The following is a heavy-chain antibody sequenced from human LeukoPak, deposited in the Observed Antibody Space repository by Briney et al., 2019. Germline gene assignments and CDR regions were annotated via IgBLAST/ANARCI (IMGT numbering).Heavy chain of an antibody. CDR3: ARDREPGIPVD. CDR1: GFTFSSYA. V-gene: IGHV3-30*02. J-gene: IGHJ4*02. D-gene: IGHD6-19*01. CDR2: IQWDGSNK. Sequence: GGSLRLSCAASGFTFSSYAMHWVRQAPGKGLEWVAFIQWDGSNKYYADSVKGRFTISRDNSKNTLYVQMNSLRAEDTAVYYCARDREPGIPVDWGQGTLVTVSS.